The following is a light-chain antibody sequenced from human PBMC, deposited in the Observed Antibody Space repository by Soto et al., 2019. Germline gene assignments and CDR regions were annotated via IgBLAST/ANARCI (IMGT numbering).Light chain of an antibody. CDR2: GAS. CDR1: QSVSNN. Sequence: EIVMTQSPATLSVSPGERATLSCRASQSVSNNLAWYQQKPGQAPRLLIYGASTRATGIPARFSGSGSGTEVTLTISSLQSEDFAVYYCHQYNNWPLTFGQGTRLEIK. V-gene: IGKV3-15*01. CDR3: HQYNNWPLT. J-gene: IGKJ5*01.